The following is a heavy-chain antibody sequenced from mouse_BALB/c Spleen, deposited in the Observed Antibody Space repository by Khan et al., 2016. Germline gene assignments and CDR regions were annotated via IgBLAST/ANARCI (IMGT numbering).Heavy chain of an antibody. D-gene: IGHD1-1*01. CDR2: IYPGGGYT. CDR3: ARFYYGSSYWYFDV. CDR1: GYTFTNYW. Sequence: QVQLQQSGAELVRPGTSVKISCKASGYTFTNYWLGWVKQRPGHGLEWIGDIYPGGGYTNYNEKFKGKATLTADTSSSTAYTQLSSLTSEDSAVYSCARFYYGSSYWYFDVWGAGTTVTVSS. V-gene: IGHV1-63*02. J-gene: IGHJ1*01.